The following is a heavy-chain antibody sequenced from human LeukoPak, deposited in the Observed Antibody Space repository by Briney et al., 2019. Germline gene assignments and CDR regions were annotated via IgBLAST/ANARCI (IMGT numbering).Heavy chain of an antibody. Sequence: PSETLSLTCTVSGGSISSNTYYWGWIRQLPGKGLEWIGSIYYSGSTYYNPSLKSRVTISVDTSKDQFSLKLRSVTAADTAVYYCARSNDLLNWFDPWGQGTLVTVSS. V-gene: IGHV4-39*01. CDR1: GGSISSNTYY. CDR3: ARSNDLLNWFDP. CDR2: IYYSGST. D-gene: IGHD2-8*01. J-gene: IGHJ5*02.